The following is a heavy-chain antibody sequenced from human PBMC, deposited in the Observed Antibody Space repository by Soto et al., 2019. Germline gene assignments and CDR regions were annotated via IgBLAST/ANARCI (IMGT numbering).Heavy chain of an antibody. D-gene: IGHD5-18*01. CDR1: GFTSSSYS. Sequence: PGGSLRLSCAASGFTSSSYSMNWVRQAPGKGLEWVSSISSSSSYIYYADSVKGRFTISRDNAKNSLYLQMNSLRAEDTAVYYCARDLRPLKRGYSYGSFDPWGQGTLVTVSS. J-gene: IGHJ5*02. V-gene: IGHV3-21*01. CDR2: ISSSSSYI. CDR3: ARDLRPLKRGYSYGSFDP.